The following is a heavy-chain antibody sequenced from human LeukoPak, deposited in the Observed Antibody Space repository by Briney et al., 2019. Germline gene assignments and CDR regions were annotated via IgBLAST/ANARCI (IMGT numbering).Heavy chain of an antibody. D-gene: IGHD6-19*01. Sequence: PSETLSLTCTVSGGSISSSSYYWGWIRQPPGKGLEWIGSIYYSGSTYYNPSLKSRVTISVDTSKNQFSLKLSSVTAADTAVYYCARERRKQWLVPYFQHWGQGTLVTVSS. J-gene: IGHJ1*01. CDR2: IYYSGST. CDR3: ARERRKQWLVPYFQH. V-gene: IGHV4-39*07. CDR1: GGSISSSSYY.